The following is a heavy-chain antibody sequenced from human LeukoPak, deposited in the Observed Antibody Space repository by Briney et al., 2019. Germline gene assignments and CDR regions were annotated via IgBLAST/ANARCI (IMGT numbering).Heavy chain of an antibody. Sequence: SETLSLTCTVSGGSISSYYWSWLRQPPGKGLEWIGYIYYSGSTNYNPSLKSRVTISVDTSKNQFSLKLSSVTAADTAVYYCARVAFDYYYYMDVWGKGTTVTVSS. CDR3: ARVAFDYYYYMDV. J-gene: IGHJ6*03. CDR2: IYYSGST. V-gene: IGHV4-59*01. CDR1: GGSISSYY.